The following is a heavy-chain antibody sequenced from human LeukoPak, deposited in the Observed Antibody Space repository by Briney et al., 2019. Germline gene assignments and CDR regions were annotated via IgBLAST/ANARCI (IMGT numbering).Heavy chain of an antibody. Sequence: PGGSLRLSCAASGFTFSSYAVSWVRQAPGKGLEWVSAISGSGGSTYYADSVKGRFTISRDNSKNMLYLQMNSLRAEDTAVYYCAKDLVVGIVGATFDYWGQGTLVTVSS. V-gene: IGHV3-23*01. CDR3: AKDLVVGIVGATFDY. J-gene: IGHJ4*02. CDR2: ISGSGGST. D-gene: IGHD1-26*01. CDR1: GFTFSSYA.